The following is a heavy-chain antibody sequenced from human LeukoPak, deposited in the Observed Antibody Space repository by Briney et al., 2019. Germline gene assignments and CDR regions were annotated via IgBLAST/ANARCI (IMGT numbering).Heavy chain of an antibody. CDR1: GYTFTSYD. CDR3: ARVGQALRARYCSGGSCKFDP. V-gene: IGHV1-8*03. D-gene: IGHD2-15*01. J-gene: IGHJ5*02. Sequence: GASVKVSCKASGYTFTSYDINWVRQATGPGLEWMGWMNPNSGNTGYAQKFQGRVTITRNTSISTAYMELSSLRSEDTAVYYCARVGQALRARYCSGGSCKFDPWGQGTLVTVSS. CDR2: MNPNSGNT.